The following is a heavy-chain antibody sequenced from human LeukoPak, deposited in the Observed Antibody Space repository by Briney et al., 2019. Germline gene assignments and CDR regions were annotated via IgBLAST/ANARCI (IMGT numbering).Heavy chain of an antibody. CDR2: IKSKTDGGTT. D-gene: IGHD1-26*01. CDR3: TTASGSDRGY. V-gene: IGHV3-15*01. Sequence: GGCLRLSCVASVFTLSNAVMSWVRPAPGKGVEWVGRIKSKTDGGTTDYATPVKGRFTISRDDSKNTLYLQMNSLKTEDTAVYYCTTASGSDRGYWGQGTLVTVSS. J-gene: IGHJ4*02. CDR1: VFTLSNAV.